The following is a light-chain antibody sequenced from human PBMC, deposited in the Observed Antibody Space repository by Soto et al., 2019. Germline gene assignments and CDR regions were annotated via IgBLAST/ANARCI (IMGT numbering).Light chain of an antibody. CDR2: LNNDGSH. CDR3: QTWVTGPPWV. J-gene: IGLJ3*02. V-gene: IGLV4-69*01. CDR1: SGHSTYA. Sequence: QLVLTQSPSASASLGASVKLTCTLSSGHSTYAIACHQQQPEKGPRYLMKLNNDGSHTKGDGIPDRFSGSSSGAERYLTISSLQSEDEADYYCQTWVTGPPWVFGGGTKLTVL.